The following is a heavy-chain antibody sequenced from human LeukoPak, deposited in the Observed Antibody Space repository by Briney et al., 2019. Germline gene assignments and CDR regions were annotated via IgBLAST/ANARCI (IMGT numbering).Heavy chain of an antibody. Sequence: SETLSLTCTVSGGSISSSSYYWGWIRQPPGKGLEWIGSIYYSGSTYYNPSLKSRVTISVDTSKNQFSLKLSSVTAADTAVYYCARDQSNEGFDPWGQGTLVTVSS. J-gene: IGHJ5*02. CDR2: IYYSGST. D-gene: IGHD1-1*01. V-gene: IGHV4-39*02. CDR3: ARDQSNEGFDP. CDR1: GGSISSSSYY.